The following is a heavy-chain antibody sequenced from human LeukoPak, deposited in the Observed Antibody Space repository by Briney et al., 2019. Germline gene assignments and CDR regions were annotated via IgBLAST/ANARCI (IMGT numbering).Heavy chain of an antibody. V-gene: IGHV3-7*01. D-gene: IGHD2-2*01. Sequence: GGSLRLSCAASGFTFSSYWMTWVRQAPGKGLEWVANINQDGGEKNYVDSVKGRFTISRDNAKNSLHLQMNSLGAEDTAVYYCATGRSCPTCYLPDYWGQGTLVTVSS. CDR3: ATGRSCPTCYLPDY. J-gene: IGHJ4*02. CDR1: GFTFSSYW. CDR2: INQDGGEK.